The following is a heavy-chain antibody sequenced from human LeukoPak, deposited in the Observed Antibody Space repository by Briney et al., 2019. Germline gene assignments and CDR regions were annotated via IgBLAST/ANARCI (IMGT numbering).Heavy chain of an antibody. J-gene: IGHJ4*02. CDR1: GGTFSSYA. Sequence: GAAVKVSCKAAGGTFSSYAISWVRQAPGQGREWMGGIIPIFGIANYAQKVQGRVTITADKSTSTAYMELSSLRSEDTAVYYCARDLEGVTIFGVVPFFDYWGQGTLVTVSS. V-gene: IGHV1-69*17. CDR2: IIPIFGIA. CDR3: ARDLEGVTIFGVVPFFDY. D-gene: IGHD3-3*01.